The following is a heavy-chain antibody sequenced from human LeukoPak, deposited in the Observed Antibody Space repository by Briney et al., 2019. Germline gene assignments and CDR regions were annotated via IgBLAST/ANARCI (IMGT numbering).Heavy chain of an antibody. Sequence: ASVKVSCKASGYTFTSYGISWVRQAPGQGLEWMGWISAYNGNTNYAQKLQGRVTMTTDTSTSTAYMELRSLRSDDTAVYYCARARITYYYDSSGYYPDYWGQGTLVTVSS. V-gene: IGHV1-18*01. CDR3: ARARITYYYDSSGYYPDY. J-gene: IGHJ4*02. D-gene: IGHD3-22*01. CDR1: GYTFTSYG. CDR2: ISAYNGNT.